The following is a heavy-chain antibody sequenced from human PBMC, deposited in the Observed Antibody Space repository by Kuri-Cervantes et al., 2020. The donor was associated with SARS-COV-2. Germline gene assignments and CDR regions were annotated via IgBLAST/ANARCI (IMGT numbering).Heavy chain of an antibody. CDR1: GYSFTSYW. V-gene: IGHV5-51*01. J-gene: IGHJ4*02. Sequence: GESLKISCKGSGYSFTSYWIGWVRQMPGKGLEWMGIIYPGDSDTRYSPSFQGQVTISADTSISTAYMELSRLRSDDTAVYYCARDAIVTVGSWYDYWGQGTLVTVSS. CDR2: IYPGDSDT. CDR3: ARDAIVTVGSWYDY. D-gene: IGHD6-13*01.